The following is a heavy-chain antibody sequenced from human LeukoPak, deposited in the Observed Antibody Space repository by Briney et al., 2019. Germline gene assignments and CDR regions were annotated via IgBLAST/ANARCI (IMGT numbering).Heavy chain of an antibody. CDR3: ARSSGYYYDPLKDY. CDR2: INHRGST. J-gene: IGHJ4*02. V-gene: IGHV4-34*01. CDR1: GGTFSGYY. Sequence: PSETLSLTCAVYGGTFSGYYWSWIRQPPGQGLEWIGEINHRGSTNYNPSLKSRVTISVDTSKNQFSLKLSSVPAADTAVYYSARSSGYYYDPLKDYWGQGTLVTVSS. D-gene: IGHD3-22*01.